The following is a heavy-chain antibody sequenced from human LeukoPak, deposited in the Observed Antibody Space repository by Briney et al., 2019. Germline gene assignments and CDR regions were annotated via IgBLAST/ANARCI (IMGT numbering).Heavy chain of an antibody. CDR3: AKTGGYQSGYFDY. J-gene: IGHJ4*02. D-gene: IGHD1-1*01. CDR1: GFTVSSNY. CDR2: IYRGDNT. V-gene: IGHV3-66*01. Sequence: PGGSLRLSCAASGFTVSSNYMSWVRQAPGKGLEWVSVIYRGDNTYYADSVKGRFTISRDSSKNTLYLRMNSLRAEDTAVYYCAKTGGYQSGYFDYWGQGTLVTVSS.